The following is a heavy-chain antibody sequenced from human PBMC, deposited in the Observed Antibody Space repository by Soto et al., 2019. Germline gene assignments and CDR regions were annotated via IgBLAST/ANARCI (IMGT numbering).Heavy chain of an antibody. CDR1: GVSISSPSYY. D-gene: IGHD7-27*01. CDR2: IYYSGSP. CDR3: ARHHRPPSYYFDY. Sequence: PSETLSLTCTVSGVSISSPSYYWGWIRQPPGKGLEWIGSIYYSGSPYYNPSLKSPVTISVDTSKNQLSLKLSSVTAADTAVYYCARHHRPPSYYFDYWGQGTLVTVSS. J-gene: IGHJ4*02. V-gene: IGHV4-39*01.